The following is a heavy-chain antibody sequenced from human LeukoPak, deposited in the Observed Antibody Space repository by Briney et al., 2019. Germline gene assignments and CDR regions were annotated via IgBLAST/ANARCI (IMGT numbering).Heavy chain of an antibody. CDR1: GYTFTCYG. Sequence: ASVKLVYTAPGYTFTCYGTSWARQAPGQGLEWMGWISAYNGNTNYAQKLQGRVTMTTDTSTSTAYMELRSLRSDHTAVYYCARSIHGGNGIYYGISVWGLVATVTVSS. CDR2: ISAYNGNT. CDR3: ARSIHGGNGIYYGISV. D-gene: IGHD4-23*01. V-gene: IGHV1-18*01. J-gene: IGHJ6*02.